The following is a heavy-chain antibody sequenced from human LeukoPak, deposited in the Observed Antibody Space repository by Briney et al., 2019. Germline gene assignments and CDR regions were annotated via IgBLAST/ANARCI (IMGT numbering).Heavy chain of an antibody. D-gene: IGHD6-13*01. J-gene: IGHJ4*02. CDR2: IYHSGST. Sequence: PSETLSLTCTVSGYSISSGYYWGWIRQPPGKGLEWIGSIYHSGSTYYNPSLKSRVTISVDTSKNQFSLKLSSVTAADTAVYYCATLAGYSSSWGQGTLVTVSS. CDR3: ATLAGYSSS. V-gene: IGHV4-38-2*02. CDR1: GYSISSGYY.